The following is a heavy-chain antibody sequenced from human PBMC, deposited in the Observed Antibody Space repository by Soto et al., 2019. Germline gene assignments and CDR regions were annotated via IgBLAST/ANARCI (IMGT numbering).Heavy chain of an antibody. CDR3: ARVPRLYRVAAAEEYFQH. J-gene: IGHJ1*01. Sequence: SVKVSCKASGGTFSSYAISWVRQAPGQGLEWMGGIIPIFGTANYAQKFQGRVTITADKSTSTAYMELSSLRSEDTAVYYCARVPRLYRVAAAEEYFQHWGQGTLVTVSS. D-gene: IGHD6-13*01. CDR1: GGTFSSYA. CDR2: IIPIFGTA. V-gene: IGHV1-69*06.